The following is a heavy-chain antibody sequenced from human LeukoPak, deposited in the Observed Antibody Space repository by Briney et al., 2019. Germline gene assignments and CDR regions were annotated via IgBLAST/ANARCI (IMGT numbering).Heavy chain of an antibody. J-gene: IGHJ1*01. CDR2: IYYSGST. CDR3: ATPGYCSSTSCYRYFQH. V-gene: IGHV4-39*01. Sequence: SETLSLTCTVSGGSISSSSYYWGWIRQPPGKGLEWIGSIYYSGSTYYNPSLKSRVTISVDTSKNQFSLKLSSVTAADTAVYYCATPGYCSSTSCYRYFQHWGQGTLVTVSS. CDR1: GGSISSSSYY. D-gene: IGHD2-2*02.